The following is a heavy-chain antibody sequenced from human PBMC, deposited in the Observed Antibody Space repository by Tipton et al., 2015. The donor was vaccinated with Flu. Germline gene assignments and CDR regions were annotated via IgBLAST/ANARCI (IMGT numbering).Heavy chain of an antibody. CDR1: GFTFSNYA. V-gene: IGHV3-64*01. CDR2: ISSDGVNT. D-gene: IGHD3-22*01. Sequence: SLRLSCAAPGFTFSNYAMHWVRQAPGKGLEYVSAISSDGVNTYYGNSVKGRFTISRDNSKNTLYLQMGSLRAEDMAVYYCARRNYDSSGYYYDYWGQGILVTVSS. CDR3: ARRNYDSSGYYYDY. J-gene: IGHJ4*02.